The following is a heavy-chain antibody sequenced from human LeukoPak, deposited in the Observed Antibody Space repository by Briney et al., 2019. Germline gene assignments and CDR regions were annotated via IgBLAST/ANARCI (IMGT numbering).Heavy chain of an antibody. Sequence: ASVKVSCKVSGYTFTSYYMHWVRQAPGQGLEWMGIINPSGGSTSYAQKFQGRVTMTRDMSTSTVYMELSSLRSEDTAVYYCARDRCSSTSCYRFDPWGQGTLVTVSS. CDR1: GYTFTSYY. CDR3: ARDRCSSTSCYRFDP. CDR2: INPSGGST. J-gene: IGHJ5*02. D-gene: IGHD2-2*01. V-gene: IGHV1-46*01.